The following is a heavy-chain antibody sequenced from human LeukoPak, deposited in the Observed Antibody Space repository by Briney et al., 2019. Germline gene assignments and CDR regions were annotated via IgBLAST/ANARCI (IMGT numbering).Heavy chain of an antibody. CDR1: GGSISSGGYS. D-gene: IGHD1-26*01. CDR3: ARAPSGSYYAFDY. CDR2: IYHSGST. Sequence: PSETLSLTCAVSGGSISSGGYSWSWIRQPPGKGLEWIGYIYHSGSTYYNPSLKSRVTISVHRSKNQFSLKLSSVTAADTAVYYCARAPSGSYYAFDYWGQGTLVTVSS. V-gene: IGHV4-30-2*01. J-gene: IGHJ4*02.